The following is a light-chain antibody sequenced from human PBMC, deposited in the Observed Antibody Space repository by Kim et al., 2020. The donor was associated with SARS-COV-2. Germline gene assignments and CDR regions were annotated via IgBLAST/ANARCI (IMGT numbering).Light chain of an antibody. V-gene: IGLV3-1*01. J-gene: IGLJ2*01. Sequence: GSPGQTARITCSGDKLGGKYTSWYQHKSGQSPVVVIYQDNKRPSGMTERFSGSSSGNTATLTISGTQPMDEADYYCQTWDSTTVIFGGGTQLTVL. CDR2: QDN. CDR1: KLGGKY. CDR3: QTWDSTTVI.